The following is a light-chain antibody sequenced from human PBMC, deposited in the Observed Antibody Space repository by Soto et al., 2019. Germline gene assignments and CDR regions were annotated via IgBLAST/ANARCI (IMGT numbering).Light chain of an antibody. V-gene: IGKV3-20*01. CDR2: GAS. CDR1: QSVSSSY. Sequence: EIVLTQSPGTLSLSPGERATLSCRASQSVSSSYLAWYQQKPGQAPRRLIYGASSRATGIPDRFSGSGSGTDFTLTISRLEPEDLAVYYCQQYGSSPLITFGQGTRLEIK. CDR3: QQYGSSPLIT. J-gene: IGKJ5*01.